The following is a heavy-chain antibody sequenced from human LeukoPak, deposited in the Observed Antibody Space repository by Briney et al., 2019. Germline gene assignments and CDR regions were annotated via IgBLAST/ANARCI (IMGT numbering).Heavy chain of an antibody. CDR2: IIPIFGTA. J-gene: IGHJ4*02. Sequence: SVKVSCKASGGTFISYAISWVRQAPGQGLEWMGGIIPIFGTANYAQKFQGRVTITADESTSTAYMELSSLRSEDTAVYYCARDRGYYYDSSGYHPFDYWGQGTLVTVSS. V-gene: IGHV1-69*01. CDR1: GGTFISYA. D-gene: IGHD3-22*01. CDR3: ARDRGYYYDSSGYHPFDY.